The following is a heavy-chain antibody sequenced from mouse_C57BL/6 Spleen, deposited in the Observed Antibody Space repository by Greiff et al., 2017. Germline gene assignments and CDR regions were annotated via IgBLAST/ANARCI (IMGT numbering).Heavy chain of an antibody. V-gene: IGHV1-50*01. D-gene: IGHD3-2*02. Sequence: QVQLQQPGAELVKPGASVKLSCKASGYTFTSYWMQWVKQRPGQGLEWIGEIDPSDSYTNYNQTFKGKATLTVDTSASTAYMQLSSLTSEDAAVYYGARPHSAGYVGFAYWGQGTLVTVSA. J-gene: IGHJ3*01. CDR1: GYTFTSYW. CDR2: IDPSDSYT. CDR3: ARPHSAGYVGFAY.